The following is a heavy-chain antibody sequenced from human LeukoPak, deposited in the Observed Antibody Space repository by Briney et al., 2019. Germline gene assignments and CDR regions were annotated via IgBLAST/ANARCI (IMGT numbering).Heavy chain of an antibody. CDR2: IYYSGCT. CDR3: ARAEPLYYYGMDV. CDR1: GGSISSYY. J-gene: IGHJ6*04. V-gene: IGHV4-59*01. Sequence: SETLSLTCTVSGGSISSYYWSWIRQPPGKGLEWIGYIYYSGCTNYNPSLKSRVTISVDTSKNQFSLKLSSVTAADTAVYYCARAEPLYYYGMDVWGKGTTVTVSS.